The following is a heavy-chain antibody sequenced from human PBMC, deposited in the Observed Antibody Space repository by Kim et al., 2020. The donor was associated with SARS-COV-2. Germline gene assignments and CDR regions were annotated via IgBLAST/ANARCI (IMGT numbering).Heavy chain of an antibody. J-gene: IGHJ6*02. CDR1: GFTFSSYS. CDR2: ISSSSSTI. CDR3: ARVGSSSSWDYYYYGMDV. Sequence: GGSLRLSCAASGFTFSSYSMNWVRQAPGKGLEWVSYISSSSSTIYYADSVKGRFTISRDNAKNSLYLQMNSLRDEDTAVYYCARVGSSSSWDYYYYGMDVWGQGTTVTVSS. V-gene: IGHV3-48*02. D-gene: IGHD6-13*01.